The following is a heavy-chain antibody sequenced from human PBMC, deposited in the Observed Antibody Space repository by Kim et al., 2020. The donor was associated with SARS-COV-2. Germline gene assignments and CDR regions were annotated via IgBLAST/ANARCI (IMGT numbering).Heavy chain of an antibody. CDR3: AREGYYYDSSGYYPDYYFAY. Sequence: GGSLRLSCAASGFTFSSYEMNWVRQAPGKGLEWVSYISSSGSTIYYADSVKGRFTISRDKAKNSLYLQMNSLRAEDTAVYYCAREGYYYDSSGYYPDYYFAYCGQGTLVTVSS. CDR1: GFTFSSYE. CDR2: ISSSGSTI. D-gene: IGHD3-22*01. V-gene: IGHV3-48*03. J-gene: IGHJ4*02.